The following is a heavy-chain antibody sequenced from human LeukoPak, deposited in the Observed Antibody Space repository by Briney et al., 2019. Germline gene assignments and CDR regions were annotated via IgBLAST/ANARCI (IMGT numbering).Heavy chain of an antibody. CDR1: GFTFSDYY. CDR3: SRSSPTDYYDSRVYYYYYGMDV. J-gene: IGHJ6*02. V-gene: IGHV3-11*01. Sequence: GGSLRLSCAASGFTFSDYYMSWIRQAPGKGLEWVSYISSSGSTIYYADSVKGRFTISRDNAKNSLYLQMNSLRAEDTAVYYCSRSSPTDYYDSRVYYYYYGMDVWGQGTTVTVSS. D-gene: IGHD3-22*01. CDR2: ISSSGSTI.